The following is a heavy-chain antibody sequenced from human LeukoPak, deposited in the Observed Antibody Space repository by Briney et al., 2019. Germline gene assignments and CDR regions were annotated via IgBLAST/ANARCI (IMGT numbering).Heavy chain of an antibody. CDR2: IYPRDGST. CDR3: ARDQEGFDY. Sequence: ASVKVSCTASGYTFTSYYMHWVRQAPGRGLEWMGMIYPRDGSTSYAQKFQGRVTVTRDTSTSTVHMELSGLRSEDTAVYYCARDQEGFDYWGQGTLVTVSS. CDR1: GYTFTSYY. J-gene: IGHJ4*02. V-gene: IGHV1-46*01.